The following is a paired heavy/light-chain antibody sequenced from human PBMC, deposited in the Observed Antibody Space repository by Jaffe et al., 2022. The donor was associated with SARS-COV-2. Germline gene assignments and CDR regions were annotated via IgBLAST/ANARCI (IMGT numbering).Heavy chain of an antibody. CDR2: MRSKPYGGTT. Sequence: EVQLVESGGGLVKPGRSLRLSCTASGFTFGDYAMSWFRQAPGKGPEWLGFMRSKPYGGTTEYAASVKGRFTISRDDSKSIAYLQMNSLKTEDTGVYYCAGEDYDYLWGTRKPEYWGQGILVTVSS. J-gene: IGHJ4*02. CDR3: AGEDYDYLWGTRKPEY. CDR1: GFTFGDYA. D-gene: IGHD3-16*01. V-gene: IGHV3-49*05.
Light chain of an antibody. V-gene: IGKV3-11*01. Sequence: EIVLTQSPATLSLSPGERATLSCRASQSVSSSLAWYQHKPGQAPRLLIYDASNRATGIPARFSGSGSGTDFTLTISSLEPEDFAVYYCQHRSSWPVTFGQGTKVEI. CDR3: QHRSSWPVT. CDR2: DAS. CDR1: QSVSSS. J-gene: IGKJ1*01.